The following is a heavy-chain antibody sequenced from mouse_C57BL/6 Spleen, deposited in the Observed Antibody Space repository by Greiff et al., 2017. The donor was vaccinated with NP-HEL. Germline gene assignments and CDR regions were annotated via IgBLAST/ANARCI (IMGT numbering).Heavy chain of an antibody. V-gene: IGHV1-72*01. Sequence: QVQLQQPGAELVKPGASVKLSCKASGYTFTSYWMHWVKQRPGRGLEWIGRIDPNSGGTKYTEKFQSKATLTVDKPSSTAYMQLSSLTAEDSAVYYCTRGDYDGNYFDYWGQGTTLTVSS. CDR2: IDPNSGGT. D-gene: IGHD2-4*01. CDR3: TRGDYDGNYFDY. J-gene: IGHJ2*01. CDR1: GYTFTSYW.